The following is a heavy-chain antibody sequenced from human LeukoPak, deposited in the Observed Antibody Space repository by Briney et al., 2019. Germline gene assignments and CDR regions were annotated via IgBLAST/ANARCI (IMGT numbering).Heavy chain of an antibody. V-gene: IGHV3-66*01. CDR3: AREWIVGATSPEYYFDY. J-gene: IGHJ4*02. CDR2: IHSGGST. D-gene: IGHD1-26*01. Sequence: GGSLRLSCAASGFTVSSNYMSWVRQAPGKGLEWVSVIHSGGSTYYADSVKGRFTISRDNSKNTLYLQMNSLRAEDTAVYYCAREWIVGATSPEYYFDYWGQGTLVTVSS. CDR1: GFTVSSNY.